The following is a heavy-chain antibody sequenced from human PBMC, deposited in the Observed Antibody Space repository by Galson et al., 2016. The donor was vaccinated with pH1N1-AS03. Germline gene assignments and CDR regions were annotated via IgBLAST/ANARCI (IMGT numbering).Heavy chain of an antibody. CDR1: GYSFTNYW. V-gene: IGHV5-10-1*01. CDR3: ARGYSGFGFVY. CDR2: FDPSDSHT. J-gene: IGHJ4*02. D-gene: IGHD5-12*01. Sequence: QSGAEVKKPGESLRISCKGSGYSFTNYWINWVRQMPGKGLEWMGRFDPSDSHTSYSPSFQGRVTFSADKSINTAYLQWSSLKSSDTAIYYCARGYSGFGFVYWGQGTLVTVSS.